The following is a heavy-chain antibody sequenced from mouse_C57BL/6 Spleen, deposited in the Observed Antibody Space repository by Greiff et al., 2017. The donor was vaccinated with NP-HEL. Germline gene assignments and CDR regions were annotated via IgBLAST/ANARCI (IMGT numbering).Heavy chain of an antibody. V-gene: IGHV5-16*01. J-gene: IGHJ3*01. CDR3: ARGGGYYDYPAWFAY. Sequence: DVHLVESEGGLVQPGSSMKLSCTASGFTFSDYYMAWVRQVPEKGLEWVANINYDGSSTYYLDSLKSRFIISRDNAKNILYLQMSSLKSEDTATYYCARGGGYYDYPAWFAYWGQGTLVTVSA. CDR2: INYDGSST. CDR1: GFTFSDYY. D-gene: IGHD2-4*01.